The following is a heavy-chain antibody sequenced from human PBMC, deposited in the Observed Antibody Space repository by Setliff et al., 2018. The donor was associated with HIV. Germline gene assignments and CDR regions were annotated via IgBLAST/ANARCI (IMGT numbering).Heavy chain of an antibody. CDR1: GFTFSNSW. CDR2: RSGSGGST. V-gene: IGHV3-74*01. D-gene: IGHD3-22*01. J-gene: IGHJ3*02. CDR3: ARSLYDSSMNVI. Sequence: PGESLKISCAASGFTFSNSWMHWVRQAPGKGLEWVSSRSGSGGSTYYADSVKGRFTISRDNSKNSLYLQMNSLRAEDTAVYYCARSLYDSSMNVIWGQGTMVTVSS.